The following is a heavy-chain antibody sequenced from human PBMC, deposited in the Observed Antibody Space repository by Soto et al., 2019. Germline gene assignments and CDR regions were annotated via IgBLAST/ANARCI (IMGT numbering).Heavy chain of an antibody. V-gene: IGHV1-69*13. J-gene: IGHJ3*01. CDR3: ARMGHPLSGAFDL. Sequence: SVKVSCKASGGTFGNYAVSWLRQAPGQGLAWMGTIIPVFTKATYAQKFQGRVTITADDSSTTAYMELNSLRSEDTAIYYCARMGHPLSGAFDLWGQGKMVTAS. D-gene: IGHD3-10*01. CDR1: GGTFGNYA. CDR2: IIPVFTKA.